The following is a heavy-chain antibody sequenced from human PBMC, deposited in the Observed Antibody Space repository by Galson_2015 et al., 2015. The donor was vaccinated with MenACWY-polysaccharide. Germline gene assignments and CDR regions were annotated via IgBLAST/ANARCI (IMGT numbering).Heavy chain of an antibody. V-gene: IGHV3-43*02. CDR2: ISGDGRTT. CDR1: GFTFDSDSG. CDR3: VKDMGLKPMSIFDY. Sequence: SLRLSCAASGFTFDSDSGMHWVRQVPGKSLEWISLISGDGRTTFYADSVRGRFTVSRDNRKNSLYLQMRSLRTDDTAFYYCVKDMGLKPMSIFDYWGRGTLVTVSS. D-gene: IGHD1-14*01. J-gene: IGHJ4*01.